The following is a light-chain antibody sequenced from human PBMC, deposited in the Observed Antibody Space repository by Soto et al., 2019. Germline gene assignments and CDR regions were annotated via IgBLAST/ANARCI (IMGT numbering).Light chain of an antibody. CDR3: QQYNNWPQT. CDR2: GAS. Sequence: ETVMTQSPATLSVSPGERATLSCRASQSVGTTLAWYQQKPGQAPTLVIYGASSRATGIPARFSGSGSVTEFTLTISSLQSEDFAVYYCQQYNNWPQTFGQGTKVEIK. V-gene: IGKV3-15*01. CDR1: QSVGTT. J-gene: IGKJ1*01.